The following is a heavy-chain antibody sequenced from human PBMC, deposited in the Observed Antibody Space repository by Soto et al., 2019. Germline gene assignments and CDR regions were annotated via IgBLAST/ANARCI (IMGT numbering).Heavy chain of an antibody. CDR2: IIPIFDTT. CDR3: ARAARGRITGRTLAYYYYYVMDV. Sequence: QVHLVQSGAEVKRSGSSVKVSCKASGGSLTGYPITWVRQAPGQGLEWMGGIIPIFDTTNYAQKLQGSVTITADDATSTADMELSSLRAEDTAVYYWARAARGRITGRTLAYYYYYVMDVWGQGTTVTVSS. CDR1: GGSLTGYP. J-gene: IGHJ6*02. V-gene: IGHV1-69*01. D-gene: IGHD1-20*01.